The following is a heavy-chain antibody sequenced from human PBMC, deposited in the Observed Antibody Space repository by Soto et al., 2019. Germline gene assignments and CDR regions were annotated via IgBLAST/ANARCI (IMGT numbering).Heavy chain of an antibody. J-gene: IGHJ4*02. Sequence: QLQLQESGPGLVKPSETLSLTCTVSGGSIFTSTYYWGWIRQPPGKGLEWIGSIYYNGDSYYNPSLKSRVTISVDTSKNQFSLKLSSVTAADTTVYYCARHAVTDYGIDYWGQGTLVTVSS. CDR2: IYYNGDS. CDR1: GGSIFTSTYY. V-gene: IGHV4-39*01. CDR3: ARHAVTDYGIDY. D-gene: IGHD4-17*01.